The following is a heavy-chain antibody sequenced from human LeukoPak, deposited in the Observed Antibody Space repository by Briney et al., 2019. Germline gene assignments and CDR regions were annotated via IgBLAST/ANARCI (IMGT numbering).Heavy chain of an antibody. J-gene: IGHJ6*02. CDR2: ISGSGATT. V-gene: IGHV3-23*01. Sequence: GGSLRLSCAASGFTFSNYAMSWVRQAPGKGLEWVSVISGSGATTDHADSVMGRFTISRDNSKNTLYLQLDSLRADDTAVYFCAKGLGGAYYYGMDVWGQGTTVTVSS. CDR1: GFTFSNYA. D-gene: IGHD3-10*01. CDR3: AKGLGGAYYYGMDV.